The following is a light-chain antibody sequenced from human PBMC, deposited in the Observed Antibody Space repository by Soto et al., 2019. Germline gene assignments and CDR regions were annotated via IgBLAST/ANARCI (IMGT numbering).Light chain of an antibody. J-gene: IGKJ1*01. CDR1: QSLSSS. CDR3: HQRSNWWT. CDR2: DTS. Sequence: EIVLTQSPATLSLFPGERATLSCRASQSLSSSLAWYQQKPGQAPRVLIYDTSTRATGIPARFSGSGSGTDFTLTISSLEPEDSAFYYCHQRSNWWTFGQGTRVEIK. V-gene: IGKV3-11*01.